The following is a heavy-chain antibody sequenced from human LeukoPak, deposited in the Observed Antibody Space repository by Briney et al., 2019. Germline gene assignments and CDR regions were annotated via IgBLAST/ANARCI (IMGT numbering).Heavy chain of an antibody. Sequence: SETLSLTCTVSGGSISSSNYYWGWIRQPPGKGLEWSGSIYYSGSTYYNPSLKSRVTISVDTSKNQFSLKLSSVTAADTAVYYCARAVMVRGVIRHRRHHDAFDIWGQGTMVTVSS. V-gene: IGHV4-39*07. CDR3: ARAVMVRGVIRHRRHHDAFDI. CDR1: GGSISSSNYY. CDR2: IYYSGST. J-gene: IGHJ3*02. D-gene: IGHD3-10*01.